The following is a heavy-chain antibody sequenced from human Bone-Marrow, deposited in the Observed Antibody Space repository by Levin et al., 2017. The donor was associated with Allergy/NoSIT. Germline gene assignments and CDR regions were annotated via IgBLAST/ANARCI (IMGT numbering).Heavy chain of an antibody. CDR2: IYYSGST. Sequence: SETLSLTCTVSGGSISSSSYYWGWIRQPPGKGLEWIGSIYYSGSTYYNPSLKSRVTISVDTSKNQFSLKLSSVTAADTAVYYCARCSSGWYRQRVNWFDPWGQGTLVTVSS. V-gene: IGHV4-39*07. CDR3: ARCSSGWYRQRVNWFDP. CDR1: GGSISSSSYY. D-gene: IGHD6-19*01. J-gene: IGHJ5*02.